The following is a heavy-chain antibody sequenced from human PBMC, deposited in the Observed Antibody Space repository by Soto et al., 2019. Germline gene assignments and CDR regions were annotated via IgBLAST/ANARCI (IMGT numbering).Heavy chain of an antibody. V-gene: IGHV3-30-3*01. CDR2: ISYDGSNK. CDR1: GFTFSSYA. D-gene: IGHD2-15*01. J-gene: IGHJ6*02. Sequence: QVQLVESGGGVVQPGRSLRLSCAASGFTFSSYAMHWVRQAPGKGLEWVAVISYDGSNKYYADSVKGRFTISRDNSKNKLYLQMNSRRAEDTAVYYWARAGGDGGRRSTLVGLSYGMDVWGQGTRVTVSS. CDR3: ARAGGDGGRRSTLVGLSYGMDV.